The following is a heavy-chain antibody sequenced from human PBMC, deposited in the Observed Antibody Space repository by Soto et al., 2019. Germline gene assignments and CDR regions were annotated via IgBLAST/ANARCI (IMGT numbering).Heavy chain of an antibody. D-gene: IGHD2-2*01. V-gene: IGHV3-23*01. CDR3: ARGPSHIGPGTVPAAIRGGYNHFDP. CDR2: IGGSGGST. Sequence: EVQLLESGGGLLQPGGSLRLSCAASGFTFSSYAMSWVRQAPGKGLEWVSLIGGSGGSTFYADSVEGRFTISRDNSKNTLFLEMNSLRAEDTAVYYCARGPSHIGPGTVPAAIRGGYNHFDPWGQGTLVTVSS. CDR1: GFTFSSYA. J-gene: IGHJ5*02.